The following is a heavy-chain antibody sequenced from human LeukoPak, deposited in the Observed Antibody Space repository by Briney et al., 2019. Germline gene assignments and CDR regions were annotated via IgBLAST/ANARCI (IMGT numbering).Heavy chain of an antibody. CDR1: GDSISSGDYY. V-gene: IGHV4-61*02. CDR3: ARDLGYYYDSSGPLDY. CDR2: IYTSGST. J-gene: IGHJ4*02. D-gene: IGHD3-22*01. Sequence: SETLSLTCTVSGDSISSGDYYWSWFRQPAGKGLEWIGRIYTSGSTNYNPSLKSRVTISLDTSKNQFSLKLSSVTAADTAVYYCARDLGYYYDSSGPLDYWGQGTLVTVSS.